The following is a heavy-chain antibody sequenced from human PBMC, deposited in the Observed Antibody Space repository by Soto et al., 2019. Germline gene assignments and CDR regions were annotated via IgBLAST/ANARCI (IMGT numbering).Heavy chain of an antibody. CDR3: AREGVGALPIDSSDAFDI. V-gene: IGHV4-39*07. D-gene: IGHD1-26*01. CDR1: GGSISSSSYY. CDR2: IYYSGST. J-gene: IGHJ3*02. Sequence: SETLSLTCTVSGGSISSSSYYWGWIRQPPGKGLEWIGSIYYSGSTYYNPTLKSRVTISVDTSKNQFSLKLSSVTAADTAVYYCAREGVGALPIDSSDAFDIWGQGTMVTVSS.